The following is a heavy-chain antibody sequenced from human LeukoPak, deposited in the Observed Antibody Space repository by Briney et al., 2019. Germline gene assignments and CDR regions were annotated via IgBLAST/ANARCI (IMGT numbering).Heavy chain of an antibody. Sequence: SETLSLTCTVSGGSIRSYYWSWIRQPPGKGLEWIGYIYYSGSTNYNPSLKSRVTISVDTSKNQFSLKLSSVTAADTAVYYCARAVGDGYNLGWFDPWGQGTLVTVSS. D-gene: IGHD5-24*01. CDR2: IYYSGST. V-gene: IGHV4-59*01. J-gene: IGHJ5*02. CDR1: GGSIRSYY. CDR3: ARAVGDGYNLGWFDP.